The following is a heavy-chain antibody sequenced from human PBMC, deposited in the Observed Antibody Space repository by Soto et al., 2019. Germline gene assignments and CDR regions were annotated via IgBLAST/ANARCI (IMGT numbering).Heavy chain of an antibody. CDR2: ISAYNGNT. V-gene: IGHV1-18*01. J-gene: IGHJ6*03. CDR3: ARAHETDVLLWFVEGRDYSYFYMDV. CDR1: GYTFTSYG. Sequence: ASVKVSCKASGYTFTSYGISWVRQAPGQGLEWMGWISAYNGNTNYAQKLQGRVTMTTDTSTSTAYMELRSLRSDDTAVYYCARAHETDVLLWFVEGRDYSYFYMDVWGKGTTVTVS. D-gene: IGHD3-10*01.